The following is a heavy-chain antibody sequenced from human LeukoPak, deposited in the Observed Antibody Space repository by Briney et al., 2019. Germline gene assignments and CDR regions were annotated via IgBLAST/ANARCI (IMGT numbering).Heavy chain of an antibody. Sequence: ASVKVSCKASGYTFTDYYMHWVRQAPGQGLEWMGWINPNSGGTNYAQKSQGRVTMTTDTSISTAYMEVSRLRSDDTAVYYCARDPHIGRYFDWLLSLDYWGQGTLVTVSS. CDR2: INPNSGGT. D-gene: IGHD3-9*01. J-gene: IGHJ4*02. CDR3: ARDPHIGRYFDWLLSLDY. V-gene: IGHV1-2*02. CDR1: GYTFTDYY.